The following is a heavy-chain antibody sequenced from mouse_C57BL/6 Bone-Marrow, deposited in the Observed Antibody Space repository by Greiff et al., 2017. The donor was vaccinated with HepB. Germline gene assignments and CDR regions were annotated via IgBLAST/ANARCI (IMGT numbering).Heavy chain of an antibody. CDR1: GFSLSTSGMG. V-gene: IGHV8-12*01. CDR3: ARRGRGTDAMDY. Sequence: QVQLKECGPGILQSSQTLSLTCSFSGFSLSTSGMGVSWIRQPSGKGLEGLAHIYWDDDKRYNPSLKSRLTISKDTSRNQVFLKITSVDTADTATYYCARRGRGTDAMDYWGQGTSVTVSS. CDR2: IYWDDDK. D-gene: IGHD3-3*01. J-gene: IGHJ4*01.